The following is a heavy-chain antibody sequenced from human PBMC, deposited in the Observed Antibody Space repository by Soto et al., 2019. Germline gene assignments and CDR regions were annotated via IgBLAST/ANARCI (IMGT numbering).Heavy chain of an antibody. CDR2: IIPIFGTA. D-gene: IGHD3-3*01. V-gene: IGHV1-69*01. CDR1: GGAFSSYA. CDR3: ASFDFWSGPTVRYYYYGMDV. Sequence: SVKVSWKGSGGAFSSYAISWLRQAHGQGLEWMGGIIPIFGTANYAQKFQGRVTITADESTSTAYMELSSLRSEDTAVYYCASFDFWSGPTVRYYYYGMDVWGQGSTVTVSS. J-gene: IGHJ6*02.